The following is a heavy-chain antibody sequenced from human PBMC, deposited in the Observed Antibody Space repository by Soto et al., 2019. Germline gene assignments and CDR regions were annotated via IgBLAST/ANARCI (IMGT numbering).Heavy chain of an antibody. CDR3: AKVPIVEVPAGRFWVVP. J-gene: IGHJ4*02. Sequence: GGSLRLSCAASGVMFSKFVLTWVRQAPGKGLEWVSAITGSGGSTYYADSVKGRFTISRDNSRSTLYLQMNSLTDEDSAIYYCAKVPIVEVPAGRFWVVPWGQGTLV. V-gene: IGHV3-23*01. CDR1: GVMFSKFV. CDR2: ITGSGGST. D-gene: IGHD2-2*01.